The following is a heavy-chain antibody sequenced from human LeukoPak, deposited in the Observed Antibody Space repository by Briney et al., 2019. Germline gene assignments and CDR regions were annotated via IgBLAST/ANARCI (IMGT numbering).Heavy chain of an antibody. Sequence: GGSLRLSCAASGFPFSTNDMSWVRQAPGKGLELVSAISGSASGGTTYEDSVKGRFTISRDNSKGTLYLQMNSLRAEDTAVYYCAKVKTHWYFDNWGRGTLVTVSS. J-gene: IGHJ4*02. CDR3: AKVKTHWYFDN. V-gene: IGHV3-23*01. D-gene: IGHD1-1*01. CDR2: ISGSASGGT. CDR1: GFPFSTND.